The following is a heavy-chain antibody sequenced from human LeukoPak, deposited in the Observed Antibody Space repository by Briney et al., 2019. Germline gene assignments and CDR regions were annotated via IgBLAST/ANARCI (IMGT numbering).Heavy chain of an antibody. V-gene: IGHV3-48*01. CDR3: ARGEYGSGSYHIDY. Sequence: PGGSLRLSCAASGFTFSIYTMNWVRQAPGKGLEWVSYISSSGTTIYYADSVKGRFTISRDNASNSLYLHMNSLRAEDTAVYYCARGEYGSGSYHIDYWGQGTLVTVSS. CDR2: ISSSGTTI. CDR1: GFTFSIYT. D-gene: IGHD3-10*01. J-gene: IGHJ4*02.